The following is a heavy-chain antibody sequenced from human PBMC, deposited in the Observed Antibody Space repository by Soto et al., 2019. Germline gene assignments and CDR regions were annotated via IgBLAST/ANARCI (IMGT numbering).Heavy chain of an antibody. CDR1: GGTLRTYA. CDR3: ARSDYCGGDCYAFLDS. Sequence: QVQLVQSGAEVKQPGSSMRVSCKASGGTLRTYAFTWVRQAPGQGLEWIGGIIPILGTTNYAQKFQGRLAIIADASTRTVYMEVSSLRSEDTAVYYCARSDYCGGDCYAFLDSWGQGTLVAVPS. D-gene: IGHD2-21*02. V-gene: IGHV1-69*12. CDR2: IIPILGTT. J-gene: IGHJ4*02.